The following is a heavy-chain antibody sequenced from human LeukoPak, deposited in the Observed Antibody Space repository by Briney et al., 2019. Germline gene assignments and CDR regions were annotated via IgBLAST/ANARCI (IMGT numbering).Heavy chain of an antibody. CDR3: ARDTVDYYYYYMDV. CDR1: GGSISGYY. J-gene: IGHJ6*03. Sequence: SETLSLTCTVSGGSISGYYWSWIRQPAGKGLEWIGRIYTSGSTNYNPSLKSRVTMSVDTSKNQFSLKLSSVTAADTAVYYCARDTVDYYYYYMDVWGKGTTVSVSS. CDR2: IYTSGST. V-gene: IGHV4-4*07. D-gene: IGHD4-17*01.